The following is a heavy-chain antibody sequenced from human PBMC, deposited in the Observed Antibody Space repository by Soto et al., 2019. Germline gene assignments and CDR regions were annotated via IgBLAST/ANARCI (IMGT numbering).Heavy chain of an antibody. V-gene: IGHV3-33*01. CDR1: GFTFSSYG. CDR2: IWYDGSNK. J-gene: IGHJ3*02. D-gene: IGHD3-9*01. CDR3: ATRGPTISQWSHAFDM. Sequence: QVQLVESGGGVVQPGRSLRLSCAASGFTFSSYGMHWVRQAPGKGLEWVAVIWYDGSNKYYADSVKGRFTISRDNSKNTLYLQMNSLRAEDTAVYYCATRGPTISQWSHAFDMWGQGTMVTVSS.